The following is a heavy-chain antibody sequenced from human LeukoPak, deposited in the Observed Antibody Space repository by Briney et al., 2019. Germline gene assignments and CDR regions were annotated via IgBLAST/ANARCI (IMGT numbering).Heavy chain of an antibody. CDR3: ARMMVGATPPRKNRNPAFDY. V-gene: IGHV4-4*07. D-gene: IGHD1-26*01. CDR2: IYTSGST. Sequence: SETLSLTCTVSGGSISSYYWSWIRQPAGKGLEWIGRIYTSGSTNYKPSLKSRVTTSVDTSKNQFSLKLSYVTAADTAVYYCARMMVGATPPRKNRNPAFDYWGQGTMVTVSS. CDR1: GGSISSYY. J-gene: IGHJ4*01.